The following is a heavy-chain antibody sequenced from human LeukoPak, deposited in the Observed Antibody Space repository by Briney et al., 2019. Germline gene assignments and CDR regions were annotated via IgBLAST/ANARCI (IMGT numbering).Heavy chain of an antibody. J-gene: IGHJ4*02. CDR3: GGAGTEGAVYY. CDR2: INPNSGGT. CDR1: GYTFTGYY. D-gene: IGHD1-1*01. Sequence: ASVKVSCKASGYTFTGYYMHWVRQAPGQGLEWMGWINPNSGGTNYAQKFQGRVTMTRDTSVSTAYMELSRLRSDDTGVFFCGGAGTEGAVYYWGQGTLVPVSS. V-gene: IGHV1-2*02.